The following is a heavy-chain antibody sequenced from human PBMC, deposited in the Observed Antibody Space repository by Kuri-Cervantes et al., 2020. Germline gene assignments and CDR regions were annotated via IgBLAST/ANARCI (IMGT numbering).Heavy chain of an antibody. V-gene: IGHV1-18*01. J-gene: IGHJ6*03. Sequence: ASVKVSCKASGYTFTSYGISWVRQAPGQGLEWMALINTHNGDRKYAQKVQGRVTLTADTSTTTAYMELSSLRSEDTAVYYCARTTILATIDYYYYYMDVWGKGTTVTVSS. CDR1: GYTFTSYG. CDR3: ARTTILATIDYYYYYMDV. D-gene: IGHD1-26*01. CDR2: INTHNGDR.